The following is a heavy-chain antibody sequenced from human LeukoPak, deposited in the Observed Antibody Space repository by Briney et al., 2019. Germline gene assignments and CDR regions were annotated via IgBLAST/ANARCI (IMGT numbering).Heavy chain of an antibody. Sequence: GGSLRLSCAASGFTFSSYGMHWVRQAPGKGLEWVAVIWDDGITKHYADSVKGRFTISRDNSKNTLYLQMNSLRAEDTAVYYCARGKASWGYSGYGLDAFDIWGQGTMVTVSS. D-gene: IGHD5-12*01. CDR2: IWDDGITK. V-gene: IGHV3-33*01. CDR1: GFTFSSYG. J-gene: IGHJ3*02. CDR3: ARGKASWGYSGYGLDAFDI.